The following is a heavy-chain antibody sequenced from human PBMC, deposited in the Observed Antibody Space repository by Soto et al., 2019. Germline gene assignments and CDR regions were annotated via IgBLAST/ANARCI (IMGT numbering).Heavy chain of an antibody. CDR1: GFTFSSYA. D-gene: IGHD5-12*01. V-gene: IGHV3-30-3*01. CDR2: ISYDGSNK. CDR3: ARDLSGPVRYYYYYYGMDV. Sequence: QVQLVESGGGVVQPGRSLRLSCAASGFTFSSYAMHWVRQAPGKGLEWVAVISYDGSNKYYADSVKGRFTISRDNSKNTLYLQMSSLRVEDTAVYYWARDLSGPVRYYYYYYGMDVWGQGTTVTVSS. J-gene: IGHJ6*02.